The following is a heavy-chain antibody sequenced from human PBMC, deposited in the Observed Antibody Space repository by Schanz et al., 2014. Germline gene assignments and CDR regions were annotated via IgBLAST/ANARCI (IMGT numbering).Heavy chain of an antibody. V-gene: IGHV1-18*01. CDR2: ISAYNGHT. Sequence: QGQLVQSGAEVKKPGASVKVSCKASGYTFTSYGITWVRQAPGQGLEWMGWISAYNGHTTYAQKFQGRVSMTTDTSTSTGYMELRNVRYDDTDMYYCARGIPYCSSTSSWGLDAYDVWGQGTLVTVSS. CDR3: ARGIPYCSSTSSWGLDAYDV. D-gene: IGHD2-2*01. J-gene: IGHJ3*01. CDR1: GYTFTSYG.